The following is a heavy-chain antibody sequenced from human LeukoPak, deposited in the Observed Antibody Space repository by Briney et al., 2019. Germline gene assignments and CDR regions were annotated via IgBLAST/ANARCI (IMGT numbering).Heavy chain of an antibody. D-gene: IGHD6-25*01. CDR1: GFTFSSFP. V-gene: IGHV3-23*01. J-gene: IGHJ4*02. CDR3: ARDRAAFDS. Sequence: GGSLRLSCAASGFTFSSFPMSWVRQAPGKGLQWVSGITGRGGNTYYADSVEGRFTISRDNSKNTLSLQMDSLRAEDTATYSCARDRAAFDSWGQGTLVTVSS. CDR2: ITGRGGNT.